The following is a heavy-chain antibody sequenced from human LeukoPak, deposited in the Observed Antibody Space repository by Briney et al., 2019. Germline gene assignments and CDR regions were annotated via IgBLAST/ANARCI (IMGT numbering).Heavy chain of an antibody. CDR3: ARDPGVAGPYYFDY. V-gene: IGHV1-69*04. CDR2: IIPILGIA. CDR1: GGTFSSYA. D-gene: IGHD6-19*01. J-gene: IGHJ4*02. Sequence: ASVKVSCKASGGTFSSYAISWVRQAPRQGLEWIGRIIPILGIANYAQKFQGRVTITADKSTSTAYMELSSLRSEDTAVYYCARDPGVAGPYYFDYWGQGTLVTVSS.